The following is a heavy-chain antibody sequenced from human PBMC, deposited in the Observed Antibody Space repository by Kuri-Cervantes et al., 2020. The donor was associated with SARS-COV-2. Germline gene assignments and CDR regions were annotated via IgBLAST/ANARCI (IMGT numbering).Heavy chain of an antibody. CDR2: IIPIFGTA. J-gene: IGHJ6*02. D-gene: IGHD6-13*01. Sequence: SVKVSCKASGYTFTSYYMHWVRQAPGQGLEWMGGIIPIFGTANYAQKFQGRVTITTDTSTSTAYMELRSPRSDDTAVYYCARVPKFHTWDSWYNPDYGMDVWGQGTTVTVSS. CDR3: ARVPKFHTWDSWYNPDYGMDV. V-gene: IGHV1-69*05. CDR1: GYTFTSYY.